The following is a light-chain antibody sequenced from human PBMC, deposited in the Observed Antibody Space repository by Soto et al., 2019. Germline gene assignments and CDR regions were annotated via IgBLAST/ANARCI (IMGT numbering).Light chain of an antibody. CDR2: AAS. CDR3: QQSYSTTWT. Sequence: DIQMTQSPSSLSASVGDRVTITCRASQGISTYLNWYQQKPGKAPKLLIYAASSLQSGVPSRFSGSGSETDFTLTISSLQPEDFETYSCQQSYSTTWTFGKGTKVDIX. CDR1: QGISTY. J-gene: IGKJ1*01. V-gene: IGKV1-39*01.